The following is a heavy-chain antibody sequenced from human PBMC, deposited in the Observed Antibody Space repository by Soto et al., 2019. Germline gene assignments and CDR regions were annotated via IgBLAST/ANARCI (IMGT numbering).Heavy chain of an antibody. CDR1: GGSFRGYY. Sequence: PSETLSLTCAVYGGSFRGYYWRWIRQPPGKGLEWIGEINHSGSTNYNPSLKSRVTISVDTSKNQFSLKLSSVTAADTAVYYCARRNKIFGVVIIPQLNWFDPWGQGTLVTVSS. J-gene: IGHJ5*02. CDR3: ARRNKIFGVVIIPQLNWFDP. CDR2: INHSGST. V-gene: IGHV4-34*01. D-gene: IGHD3-3*01.